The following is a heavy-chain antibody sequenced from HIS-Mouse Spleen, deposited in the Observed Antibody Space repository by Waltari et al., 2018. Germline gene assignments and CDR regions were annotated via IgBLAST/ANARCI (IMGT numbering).Heavy chain of an antibody. V-gene: IGHV4-34*01. CDR1: GGSFSGYY. CDR2: INHSGST. CDR3: ARVRGVVPAAFYFDY. Sequence: QVQLQQWGAGLLKPSETLSLTCAVYGGSFSGYYWSWIRQPPGKGLEWIGEINHSGSTNYHPSLKSRVTISVDTSKHQFSLKLSSVTAADTAVYYCARVRGVVPAAFYFDYWGQGTLVTVSS. J-gene: IGHJ4*02. D-gene: IGHD2-2*01.